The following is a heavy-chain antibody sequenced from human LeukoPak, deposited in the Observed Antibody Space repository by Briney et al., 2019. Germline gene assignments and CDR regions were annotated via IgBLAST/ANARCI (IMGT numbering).Heavy chain of an antibody. D-gene: IGHD1-26*01. J-gene: IGHJ4*02. Sequence: SGGSLRLSCAASGFTFSSYWMSWVRQAPGKGLEWVANIKKDGSEKYYVDSVKGRFTISRDNAKTSLYLQMISLRAEDTAVYYCTTYEMGSYYGAYFDYWGQGTLVTVSS. CDR1: GFTFSSYW. CDR3: TTYEMGSYYGAYFDY. V-gene: IGHV3-7*03. CDR2: IKKDGSEK.